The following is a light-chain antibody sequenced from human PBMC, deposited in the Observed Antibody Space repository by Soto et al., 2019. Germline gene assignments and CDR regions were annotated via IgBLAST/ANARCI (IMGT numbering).Light chain of an antibody. J-gene: IGLJ1*01. CDR3: SSYTNSSPLGV. CDR1: SSDIGGYNY. V-gene: IGLV2-14*01. CDR2: EVN. Sequence: QSVLTQPASVSGSPGQSITISCTGTSSDIGGYNYVSWYQQHPGKAPKLMIYEVNLRPSGVADRFSGSKSGSTASLTISGLQAEDEADYYCSSYTNSSPLGVFGTGTKVTVL.